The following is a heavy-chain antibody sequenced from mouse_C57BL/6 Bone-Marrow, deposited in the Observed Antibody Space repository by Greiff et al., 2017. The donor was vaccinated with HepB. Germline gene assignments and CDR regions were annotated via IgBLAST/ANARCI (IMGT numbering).Heavy chain of an antibody. Sequence: EVHLVESGGGLVKPGGSLKLSCAASGFTFSDYGMHWVRQAPEKGLEWVAYISSGSSTIYYADTVKGRYTISRDNAKNTLFLQMTSLRSEDTAMYYCARDIKYLYNYAMDYWGQGTSVTVSS. CDR2: ISSGSSTI. V-gene: IGHV5-17*01. D-gene: IGHD5-1-1*01. J-gene: IGHJ4*01. CDR3: ARDIKYLYNYAMDY. CDR1: GFTFSDYG.